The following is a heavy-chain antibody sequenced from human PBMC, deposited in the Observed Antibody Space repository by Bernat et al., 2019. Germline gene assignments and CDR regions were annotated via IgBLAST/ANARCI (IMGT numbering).Heavy chain of an antibody. D-gene: IGHD6-19*01. CDR1: GDSVSSNNAA. CDR2: TYYRSKWYN. Sequence: QVQLQQSGPGLVKPSQTLSVTCAISGDSVSSNNAAWNWIRQSPSRGLEWLGRTYYRSKWYNNYAVSVKSRITINADTSKNQFSLQLNSVTPEDTAVYYFVRGWYYYFDYWGQGTLVTVSS. CDR3: VRGWYYYFDY. J-gene: IGHJ4*02. V-gene: IGHV6-1*01.